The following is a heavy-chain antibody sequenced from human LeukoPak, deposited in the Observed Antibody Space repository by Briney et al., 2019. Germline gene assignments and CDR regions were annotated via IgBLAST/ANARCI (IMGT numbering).Heavy chain of an antibody. J-gene: IGHJ4*02. Sequence: PSETLSLTCAVSGGSISSSNWWSWVRQPPGKGLEWIGEIYHSGSTNYNPSLKSRVTISVDKSKNQFSLKLSSVTAADTAVYYCATPWYNSGWYGSVVHRGQGTLVTVSS. CDR3: ATPWYNSGWYGSVVH. CDR2: IYHSGST. D-gene: IGHD6-13*01. V-gene: IGHV4-4*02. CDR1: GGSISSSNW.